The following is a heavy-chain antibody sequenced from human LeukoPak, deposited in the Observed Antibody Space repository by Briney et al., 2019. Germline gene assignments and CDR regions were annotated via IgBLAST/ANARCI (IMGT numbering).Heavy chain of an antibody. D-gene: IGHD3-10*01. CDR3: TRQWFGELFSVFDY. Sequence: SETLSLTCTVSHFISSYYWSWIRQAPGKGLEWIGYISYSGSTHYNPSLKSRLTISIDTSKNQFSLKLTSVTAADTAVYYCTRQWFGELFSVFDYWGQGSLVTVSS. CDR2: ISYSGST. J-gene: IGHJ4*02. V-gene: IGHV4-59*08. CDR1: HFISSYY.